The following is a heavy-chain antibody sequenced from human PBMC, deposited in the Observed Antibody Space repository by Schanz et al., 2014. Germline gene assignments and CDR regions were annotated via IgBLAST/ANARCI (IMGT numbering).Heavy chain of an antibody. CDR2: INPIGGST. Sequence: QVQLVQSGAEVKKPGASVKVSCKASGYTFTNFFLHWVRQAPGQGLEWMGIINPIGGSTTYAQKFRGAVTLTTDTSTDTAYLELISLRSEDTAVYYCAGTYCSSTSCYTGYYYMDVWGKGTTVTVSS. CDR1: GYTFTNFF. V-gene: IGHV1-46*01. CDR3: AGTYCSSTSCYTGYYYMDV. D-gene: IGHD2-2*02. J-gene: IGHJ6*03.